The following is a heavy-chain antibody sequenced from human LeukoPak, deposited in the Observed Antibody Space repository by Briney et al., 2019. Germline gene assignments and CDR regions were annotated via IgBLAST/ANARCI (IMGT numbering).Heavy chain of an antibody. D-gene: IGHD1-26*01. Sequence: PGGSLRLSCAASGFTFDNAWMNWSRQAPGKGLEWLSYISGSSYTKYADSVQGRFTISRDNGRESVYLQMNSLRGEDTAVYYCAHTPGGVGVTFWGQGTPVTVSS. V-gene: IGHV3-11*03. CDR1: GFTFDNAW. CDR3: AHTPGGVGVTF. J-gene: IGHJ4*02. CDR2: ISGSSYT.